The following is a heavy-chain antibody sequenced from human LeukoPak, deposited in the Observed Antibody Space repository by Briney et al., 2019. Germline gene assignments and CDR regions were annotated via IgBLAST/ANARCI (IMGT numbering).Heavy chain of an antibody. V-gene: IGHV3-23*01. D-gene: IGHD3-9*01. CDR3: AKIYDILTGYYSL. Sequence: HPGGSLRLSCAASGFTFSSYAMSWVRQAPGKGLEWVSAISGCGGSTYYADSVKGRFTISRDNSKNTLYLQMNSLRAEDTAVYYCAKIYDILTGYYSLWGQGTLVTVSS. J-gene: IGHJ4*02. CDR1: GFTFSSYA. CDR2: ISGCGGST.